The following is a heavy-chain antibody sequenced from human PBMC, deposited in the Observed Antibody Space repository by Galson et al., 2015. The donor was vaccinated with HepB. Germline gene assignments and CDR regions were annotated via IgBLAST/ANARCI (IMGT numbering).Heavy chain of an antibody. CDR3: AKATNYDFWSGHYN. CDR1: GFTFSAYA. Sequence: SLRLSCAASGFTFSAYAMSWVRQAPGKGLEWVSGISGSGDTTYYADSVKGRFTISRDNSKNTLYLQMNSLRAEDTAVYYCAKATNYDFWSGHYNWGQGTLVSVSS. D-gene: IGHD3-3*01. J-gene: IGHJ4*02. CDR2: ISGSGDTT. V-gene: IGHV3-23*01.